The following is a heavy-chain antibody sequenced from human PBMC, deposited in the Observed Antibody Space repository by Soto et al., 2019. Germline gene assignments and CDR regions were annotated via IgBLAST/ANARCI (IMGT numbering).Heavy chain of an antibody. D-gene: IGHD1-26*01. CDR1: GGTFDNFI. Sequence: QVQLVQSGAEVKEPGSSVRVSCKASGGTFDNFIMNWVRQTPGRGLEWMGGIVPMLGTPTYAEKFKGRVTISATGSTSTMYMEVTSLISEDTAIYYCARNGTYSSSLSEYSGMDVWGQGTTVNVSS. V-gene: IGHV1-69*01. J-gene: IGHJ6*02. CDR2: IVPMLGTP. CDR3: ARNGTYSSSLSEYSGMDV.